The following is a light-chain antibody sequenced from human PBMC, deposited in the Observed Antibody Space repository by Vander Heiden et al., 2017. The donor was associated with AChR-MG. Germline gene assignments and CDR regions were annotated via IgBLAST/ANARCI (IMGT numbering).Light chain of an antibody. Sequence: DIQLTQSSSFLSASVGDRVTIPCRASQGISSYLAWYQQKPGKAPKLLIYAASTLQSGVPSRFSGSGSGTEFTLTISSLQPEDFATYYCQQLNCYSALTFGGGTKVEIK. V-gene: IGKV1-9*01. CDR1: QGISSY. CDR3: QQLNCYSALT. J-gene: IGKJ4*01. CDR2: AAS.